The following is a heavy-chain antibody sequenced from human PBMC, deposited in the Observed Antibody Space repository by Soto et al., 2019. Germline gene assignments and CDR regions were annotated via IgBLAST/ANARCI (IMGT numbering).Heavy chain of an antibody. V-gene: IGHV4-34*01. D-gene: IGHD3-3*01. J-gene: IGHJ3*02. CDR1: GGSFSGYY. CDR3: ARAYYDFWSGYRKKNDAFDI. CDR2: INHSGST. Sequence: QVQLQQWGAGLLKPSETLSLTCAVYGGSFSGYYWSWIRQPPGKGLEWIGEINHSGSTNYNPSLTSRVTISVDTSNSKFSLKLSTVTAADTAVYYCARAYYDFWSGYRKKNDAFDIWGQGTMVTVSS.